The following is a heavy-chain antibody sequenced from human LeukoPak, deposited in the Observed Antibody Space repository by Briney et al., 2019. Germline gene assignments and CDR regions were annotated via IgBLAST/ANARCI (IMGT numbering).Heavy chain of an antibody. V-gene: IGHV3-9*01. D-gene: IGHD3-10*01. CDR2: ISWNSGSI. CDR1: GSTFDDYA. J-gene: IGHJ6*02. CDR3: AKGKRRALYGMDV. Sequence: GRSLRLSCAASGSTFDDYAMHWVRQAPGKGLEWVSGISWNSGSIGYADSVKGRFTISRDNAKNSLYLQMNSLRAEDTALYYCAKGKRRALYGMDVWGQGTTVTVSS.